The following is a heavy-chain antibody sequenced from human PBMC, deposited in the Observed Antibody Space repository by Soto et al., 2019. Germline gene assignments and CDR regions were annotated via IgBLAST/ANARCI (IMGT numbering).Heavy chain of an antibody. V-gene: IGHV4-39*01. CDR2: IYYSGST. Sequence: QLQLQESGPGLVKPSETLSLTCTVSGGSISSSSYYWGWIRQPPGKGLEWIGSIYYSGSTYYNPSLKSRVTISVDTSKNQFSLKLSSVTAADTAVYYCARQGEDIVVVPAAISYYYYGMDVWGQGTTVTVSS. J-gene: IGHJ6*02. CDR1: GGSISSSSYY. CDR3: ARQGEDIVVVPAAISYYYYGMDV. D-gene: IGHD2-2*02.